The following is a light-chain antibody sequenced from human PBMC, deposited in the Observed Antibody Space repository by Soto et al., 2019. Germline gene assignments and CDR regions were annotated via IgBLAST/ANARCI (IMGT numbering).Light chain of an antibody. CDR2: GTS. Sequence: EDVLTQSLGTLSLSRCERATLSSSASQSVSSSYLAWYQQRPGQAPRLLIYGTSSRATGIPDRFSGSGSGTDFTLTISRLEPEDFAVYFCQRYGSSPLIPFGQGTRLEIK. CDR3: QRYGSSPLIP. CDR1: QSVSSSY. J-gene: IGKJ5*01. V-gene: IGKV3-20*01.